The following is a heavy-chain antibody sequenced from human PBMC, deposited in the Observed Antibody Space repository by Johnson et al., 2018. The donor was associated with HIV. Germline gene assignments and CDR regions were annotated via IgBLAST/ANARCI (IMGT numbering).Heavy chain of an antibody. CDR3: ARVGISWSWRDAFDI. CDR1: GFTFSGYG. D-gene: IGHD3-3*01. CDR2: ISYDGSNK. V-gene: IGHV3-30*03. J-gene: IGHJ3*02. Sequence: QVQLVESGGGEVQPGRSLRLSCAASGFTFSGYGMHWVRQAPGKGLEWVAVISYDGSNKYYADSVKGRFTISRDNSKNTLYLQMNSLRAEDTAVYYCARVGISWSWRDAFDIWGQGTMVTVSS.